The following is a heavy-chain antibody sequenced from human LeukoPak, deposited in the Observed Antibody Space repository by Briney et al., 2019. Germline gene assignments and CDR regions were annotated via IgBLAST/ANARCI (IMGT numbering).Heavy chain of an antibody. Sequence: GGSQRLSCAASGSTFYNYAVTWVRQAPGKGLEWVSSISHDGASTHYADSVKGRFTISRDNSKNTVFLQMDSLRAEDTAVYFCAKYGSGQLWLLGWYFDFWGRGTLVSVSS. D-gene: IGHD3-16*01. CDR2: ISHDGAST. CDR1: GSTFYNYA. V-gene: IGHV3-23*01. CDR3: AKYGSGQLWLLGWYFDF. J-gene: IGHJ2*01.